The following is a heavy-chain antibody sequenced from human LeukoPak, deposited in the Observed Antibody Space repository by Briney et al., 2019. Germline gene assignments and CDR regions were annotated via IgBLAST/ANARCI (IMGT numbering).Heavy chain of an antibody. V-gene: IGHV3-23*01. J-gene: IGHJ4*02. CDR3: ARSSFPYYFDY. D-gene: IGHD3-16*01. CDR1: GFTFSSYA. Sequence: SGGSLRLSCAASGFTFSSYAMSWVRQAPGKGLEWVSAISGSGGSTYYADSVKGRFTISRDNAKNTLYLQMNSVRAEDTAVYYCARSSFPYYFDYWGQGTLVTVSS. CDR2: ISGSGGST.